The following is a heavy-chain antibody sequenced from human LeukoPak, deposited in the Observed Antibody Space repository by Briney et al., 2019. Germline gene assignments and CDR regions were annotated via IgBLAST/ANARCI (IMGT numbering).Heavy chain of an antibody. CDR1: GYSISSGYY. D-gene: IGHD2-2*01. CDR2: IYHSGST. CDR3: ARGEGTTVDY. Sequence: SETLSLTCTVSGYSISSGYYWGWIRQPPGKGLEWIGSIYHSGSTYYNPSLKSRVTISVDTSKNQFSLKLSSVTAADTAVYYCARGEGTTVDYWGQGTLVTVSS. V-gene: IGHV4-38-2*02. J-gene: IGHJ4*02.